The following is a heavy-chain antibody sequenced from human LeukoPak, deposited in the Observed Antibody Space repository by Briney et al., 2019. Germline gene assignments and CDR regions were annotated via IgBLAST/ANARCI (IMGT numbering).Heavy chain of an antibody. Sequence: GGSLRLSXAASGFTFSSYAMSWVRQAPGKGMEWVSAISGSGGSTYYADSVKGRFTISRDNSKNTLYLQMNSLRAEDTAVYYCAKDHGDYSFDYWGQGTLVTVSS. V-gene: IGHV3-23*01. CDR3: AKDHGDYSFDY. J-gene: IGHJ4*02. D-gene: IGHD4-17*01. CDR2: ISGSGGST. CDR1: GFTFSSYA.